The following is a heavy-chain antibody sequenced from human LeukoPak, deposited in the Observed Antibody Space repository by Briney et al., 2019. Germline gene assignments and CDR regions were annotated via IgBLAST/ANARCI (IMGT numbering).Heavy chain of an antibody. CDR2: IKSKTDGGTT. V-gene: IGHV3-15*01. Sequence: SGGSLRLSGAASGFTFSNALMSWVRQAPGKGLEWVGRIKSKTDGGTTDYAAPVKGRFTISRDDSRNTLYLQMNSLKTEDTAVYYCTTVLLWFGVPFDYWGQGILVTVSS. D-gene: IGHD3-10*01. CDR3: TTVLLWFGVPFDY. J-gene: IGHJ4*02. CDR1: GFTFSNAL.